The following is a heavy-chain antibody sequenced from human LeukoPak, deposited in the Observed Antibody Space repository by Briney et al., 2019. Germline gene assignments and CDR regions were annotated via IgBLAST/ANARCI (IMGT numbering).Heavy chain of an antibody. CDR1: GGTFNSYA. Sequence: SVKVSCKASGGTFNSYAISWVRQAPGQGLEWMGGIIPIFGTANYAQKFQGRVTITTDESTSTAYMELSSLRSEDTAVYYCARGRSTGYYYGSAYFDYWGQGTLVTVSS. D-gene: IGHD3-10*01. CDR2: IIPIFGTA. CDR3: ARGRSTGYYYGSAYFDY. J-gene: IGHJ4*02. V-gene: IGHV1-69*05.